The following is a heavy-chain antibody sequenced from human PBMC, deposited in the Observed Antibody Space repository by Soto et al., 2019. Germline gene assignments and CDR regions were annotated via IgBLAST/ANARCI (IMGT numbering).Heavy chain of an antibody. CDR1: GGTFSSSA. J-gene: IGHJ4*02. CDR2: IIPIFGTA. Sequence: SVKVSCKASGGTFSSSAINWVRQAPGQRLEWMGGIIPIFGTANYAQKFQGRVTITADESTSTAYMELSSLRSEDTAVYYCARESCFCSGGSSYSLLGIDYWGQGTLVTVS. CDR3: ARESCFCSGGSSYSLLGIDY. V-gene: IGHV1-69*13. D-gene: IGHD2-15*01.